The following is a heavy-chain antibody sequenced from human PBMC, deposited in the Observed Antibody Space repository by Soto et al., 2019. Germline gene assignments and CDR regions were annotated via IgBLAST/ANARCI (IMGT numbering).Heavy chain of an antibody. Sequence: GGSLRLSCAASGFTFSSYGMHWVRQAPGKGLEWVAVISYDGSNKYYADSVKGRLTISRDNSKNTLYLQMNSLRGEDMAVYYCAKDNGSGCDWLRVGDASDIWGQGTMVTVSS. CDR2: ISYDGSNK. D-gene: IGHD5-12*01. J-gene: IGHJ3*02. CDR1: GFTFSSYG. CDR3: AKDNGSGCDWLRVGDASDI. V-gene: IGHV3-30*18.